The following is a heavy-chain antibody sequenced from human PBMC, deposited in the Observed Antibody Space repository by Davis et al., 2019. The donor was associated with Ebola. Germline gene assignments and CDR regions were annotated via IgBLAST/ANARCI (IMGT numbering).Heavy chain of an antibody. CDR3: ARRVDYDSVAYAVDI. J-gene: IGHJ3*02. V-gene: IGHV4-39*01. CDR2: IYYSGST. Sequence: PSETLSLTCTVSGDSISSSGYYWGWIRQPPERGLDWIGNIYYSGSTQYNPSLKSRVTMSVDTSKNQFSLRLNSVTAADTAVYYCARRVDYDSVAYAVDIWGQGTVVTVSS. CDR1: GDSISSSGYY. D-gene: IGHD3-22*01.